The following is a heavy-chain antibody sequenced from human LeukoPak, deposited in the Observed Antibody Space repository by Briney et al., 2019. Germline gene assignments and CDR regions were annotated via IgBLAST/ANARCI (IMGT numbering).Heavy chain of an antibody. Sequence: GGSLRLSCAASGFTFSSYWMSWVRQAPWKGLEWVANIKQDGSEKYYVDSVKGRFTISRDNAKNSLYLQMNSLRAEDTAVYYCARLVRGYYFDYWGQGTLVTVSS. D-gene: IGHD3-10*01. J-gene: IGHJ4*02. CDR1: GFTFSSYW. CDR3: ARLVRGYYFDY. V-gene: IGHV3-7*03. CDR2: IKQDGSEK.